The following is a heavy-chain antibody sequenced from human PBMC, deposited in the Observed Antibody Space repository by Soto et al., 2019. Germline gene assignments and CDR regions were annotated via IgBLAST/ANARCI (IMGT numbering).Heavy chain of an antibody. CDR3: AKDSIAAAGTVYYGMDV. D-gene: IGHD6-13*01. Sequence: GGSLRLSCAASGFTFSIYAMSWVRHAPGKGLEWVSAISGSGGSTYYADSVKGRFTISRDNSKNTLYLQMNSLRAEDTAVYYCAKDSIAAAGTVYYGMDVWGQGTTVTVSS. CDR1: GFTFSIYA. J-gene: IGHJ6*02. CDR2: ISGSGGST. V-gene: IGHV3-23*01.